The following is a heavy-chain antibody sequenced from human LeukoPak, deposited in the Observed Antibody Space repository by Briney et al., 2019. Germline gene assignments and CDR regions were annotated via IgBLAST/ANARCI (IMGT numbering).Heavy chain of an antibody. D-gene: IGHD6-19*01. Sequence: GGSPRLYCAASGFTFSSYWMTWVRQAPGKGLEWVANIKRDGSESYYMDSAKGRFTVSRDNAKNSLYLQMNSLRAEDSALYFCARRDSSGWYYFDHWGPGTLVTVSS. V-gene: IGHV3-7*01. CDR3: ARRDSSGWYYFDH. CDR2: IKRDGSES. CDR1: GFTFSSYW. J-gene: IGHJ4*02.